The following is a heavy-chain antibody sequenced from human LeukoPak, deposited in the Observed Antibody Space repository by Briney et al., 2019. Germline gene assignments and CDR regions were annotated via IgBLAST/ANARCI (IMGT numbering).Heavy chain of an antibody. CDR1: GSTLTVLS. Sequence: ASVKLSCKGSGSTLTVLSMHLVRQAPGQGLEWMGGFDPEDGETIYAQKYQGRVTMAEDTSTDTAYMELSSLRSEDTAVYYCATEYYESSGYYWIWGQGTLVTVSS. CDR3: ATEYYESSGYYWI. CDR2: FDPEDGET. D-gene: IGHD3-22*01. V-gene: IGHV1-24*01. J-gene: IGHJ4*02.